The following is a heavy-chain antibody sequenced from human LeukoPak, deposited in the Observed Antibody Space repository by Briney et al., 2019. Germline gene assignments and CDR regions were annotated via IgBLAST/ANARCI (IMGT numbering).Heavy chain of an antibody. J-gene: IGHJ6*02. CDR3: ASRGSWYVYYYGMDV. CDR2: INTNTGNP. Sequence: ASVKVSCKASGYTFTSYAMNWVRQAPGQGLEWMGWINTNTGNPTYAQGFTGRFVFSLDTSVSTAYLQISSLKAEDTAVYYCASRGSWYVYYYGMDVWGQGTTVTVSS. D-gene: IGHD6-13*01. CDR1: GYTFTSYA. V-gene: IGHV7-4-1*02.